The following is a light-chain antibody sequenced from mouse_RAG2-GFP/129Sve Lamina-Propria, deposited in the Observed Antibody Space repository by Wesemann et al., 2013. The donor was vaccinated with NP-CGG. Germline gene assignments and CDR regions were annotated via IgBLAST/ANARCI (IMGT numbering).Light chain of an antibody. CDR1: QDVGTA. V-gene: IGKV6-23*01. CDR2: WAS. J-gene: IGKJ2*01. CDR3: QQYSSSPLT. Sequence: DIVMTQSHKFMSTSVGDRVSITCKASQDVGTAVAWYQQKPGQSPKLLIYWASTRHTGVPDRFTGSGSGTDFTLTISNVQSEDLADYFCQQYSSSPLTFGGGTKLEVK.